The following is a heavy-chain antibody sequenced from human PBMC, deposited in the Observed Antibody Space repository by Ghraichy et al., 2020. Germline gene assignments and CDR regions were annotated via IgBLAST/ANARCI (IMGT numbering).Heavy chain of an antibody. V-gene: IGHV3-23*01. CDR3: AKDQDSGTYDGYFDY. Sequence: LSLTCGASGFTFSSYAMSWVRQAPGKGLEWVSAISGSGTNTYFADSVKGRFTISRDNSKNTVYLQMSSLRAEDSAVYYCAKDQDSGTYDGYFDYWGQGTLVTVSS. CDR2: ISGSGTNT. CDR1: GFTFSSYA. J-gene: IGHJ4*02. D-gene: IGHD1-26*01.